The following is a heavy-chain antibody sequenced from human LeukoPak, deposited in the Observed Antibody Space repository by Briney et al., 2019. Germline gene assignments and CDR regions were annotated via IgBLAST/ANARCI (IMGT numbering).Heavy chain of an antibody. CDR3: ARVRDGYGYMDV. V-gene: IGHV4-59*01. Sequence: SETLSLTCTVSGGSISSYYWSWIRQPPGKGLEWIGYIYYSGSTNYNPSLKSRVTISVDTSKNQFSLKLSSVTAADTAVYYCARVRDGYGYMDVWGKGTTVTISS. D-gene: IGHD5-24*01. CDR1: GGSISSYY. J-gene: IGHJ6*03. CDR2: IYYSGST.